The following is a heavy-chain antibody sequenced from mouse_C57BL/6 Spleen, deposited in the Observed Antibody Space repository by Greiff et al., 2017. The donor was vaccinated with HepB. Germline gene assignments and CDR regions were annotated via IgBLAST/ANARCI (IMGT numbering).Heavy chain of an antibody. CDR1: GYSITSGYY. D-gene: IGHD4-1*01. V-gene: IGHV3-6*01. Sequence: ESGPGLVKPSQSLSLTCSVTGYSITSGYYWNWIRQFPGNKLEWMGYISYDGSNNYNPSLKNRISITRDTSKNQFFLKLNSVTTEDTATYYCAREAGTYWYFDVWGTGTTVTVSS. CDR3: AREAGTYWYFDV. CDR2: ISYDGSN. J-gene: IGHJ1*03.